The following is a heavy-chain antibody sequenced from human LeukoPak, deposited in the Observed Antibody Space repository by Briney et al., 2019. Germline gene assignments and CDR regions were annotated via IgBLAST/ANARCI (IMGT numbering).Heavy chain of an antibody. CDR2: ISSSGTTI. J-gene: IGHJ4*02. D-gene: IGHD6-19*01. V-gene: IGHV3-11*01. Sequence: GGSLRLSCAACGFTFSDYYMSWIRQAPGKGLEWVSYISSSGTTIYYADSVKGRFTISRDNANNSLYLQMNSLRAEDTAVYYCARLSSSGWYLGYWGQGTLVTVSS. CDR3: ARLSSSGWYLGY. CDR1: GFTFSDYY.